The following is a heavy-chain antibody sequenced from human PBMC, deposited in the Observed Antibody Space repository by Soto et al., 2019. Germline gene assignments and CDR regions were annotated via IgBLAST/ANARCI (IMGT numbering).Heavy chain of an antibody. CDR1: GFTFSSYA. V-gene: IGHV3-23*01. D-gene: IGHD5-12*01. Sequence: PGGSLRLSCAASGFTFSSYAMIWIRQVPGRGLEWVSGLYGSGRGIHYSDSVKGRFTISRDNSAYSVYLQVNNLRVDDTAVYYCAKDAIAGDGVWLAHDWGQGTVVTVSS. J-gene: IGHJ4*02. CDR2: LYGSGRGI. CDR3: AKDAIAGDGVWLAHD.